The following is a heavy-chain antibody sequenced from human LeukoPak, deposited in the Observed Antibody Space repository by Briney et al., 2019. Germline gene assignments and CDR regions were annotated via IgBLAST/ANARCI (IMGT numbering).Heavy chain of an antibody. CDR2: IYYSGST. Sequence: PSGTLSLTCAVSGGSISSSSYYWGWIRQPPGKGLEWIGSIYYSGSTYCNPSLKSRVTISVDTSKNQFSLKLSSVTAADTAVYYCARLPPGPDRNGAFDIWGQGTMVTVSS. CDR1: GGSISSSSYY. D-gene: IGHD1-14*01. J-gene: IGHJ3*02. V-gene: IGHV4-39*01. CDR3: ARLPPGPDRNGAFDI.